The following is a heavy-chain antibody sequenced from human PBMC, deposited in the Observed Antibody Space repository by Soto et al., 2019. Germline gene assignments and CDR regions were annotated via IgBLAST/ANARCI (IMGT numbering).Heavy chain of an antibody. CDR3: ARDGYGDYQYSYYDGMEG. J-gene: IGHJ6*01. Sequence: ASGKVSFKASRSTFTGYYMHWEQDAPGQGLEWMGWINPNSGGTNYAQEFQGRVTMTRDTSISTAYMELSRLRSDDTSVYYCARDGYGDYQYSYYDGMEGWGQGTTVTV. CDR2: INPNSGGT. D-gene: IGHD4-17*01. CDR1: RSTFTGYY. V-gene: IGHV1-2*02.